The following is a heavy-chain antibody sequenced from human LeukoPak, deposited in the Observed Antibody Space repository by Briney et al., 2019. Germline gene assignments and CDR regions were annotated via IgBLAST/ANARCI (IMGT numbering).Heavy chain of an antibody. CDR1: GGSFSGYY. CDR2: INHSGST. V-gene: IGHV4-34*01. CDR3: ARGVFDILTGYYPLDY. Sequence: PSETLSLTCAVYGGSFSGYYWSWIRQPPGKGLEWIGEINHSGSTNYNPSLKSRVTISVDTSKNQFSLKLSSVTAADTAVYYCARGVFDILTGYYPLDYWGQGTLVTVSS. J-gene: IGHJ4*02. D-gene: IGHD3-9*01.